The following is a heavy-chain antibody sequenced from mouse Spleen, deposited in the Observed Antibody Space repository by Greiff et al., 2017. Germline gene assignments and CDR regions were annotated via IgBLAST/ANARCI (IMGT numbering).Heavy chain of an antibody. D-gene: IGHD3-3*01. CDR2: IHPNSGST. Sequence: VQLQQSGAELVKPGASVKLSCKASGYTFTSYWMHWVKQRPGQGLEWIGMIHPNSGSTNYNEKFKSKATLTVDKSSSTAYMQLSSLTSEDSAVYYCARGEGTDWYFDVWGAGTTVTVSS. CDR3: ARGEGTDWYFDV. J-gene: IGHJ1*01. CDR1: GYTFTSYW. V-gene: IGHV1-64*01.